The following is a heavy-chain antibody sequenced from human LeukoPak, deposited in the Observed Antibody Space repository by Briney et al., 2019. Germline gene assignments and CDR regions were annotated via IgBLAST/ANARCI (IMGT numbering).Heavy chain of an antibody. V-gene: IGHV3-9*01. D-gene: IGHD6-19*01. Sequence: GGSLRLSCAASGFTFDDYAMHWVRQAPGKGLEWVSGISWNSGSIGYADSVKGRFTISRDNAKNSLYLQMNSLRVEDTALYYCAKDFSAGPPHYFDYWGQGTLVTVSS. CDR3: AKDFSAGPPHYFDY. CDR1: GFTFDDYA. CDR2: ISWNSGSI. J-gene: IGHJ4*02.